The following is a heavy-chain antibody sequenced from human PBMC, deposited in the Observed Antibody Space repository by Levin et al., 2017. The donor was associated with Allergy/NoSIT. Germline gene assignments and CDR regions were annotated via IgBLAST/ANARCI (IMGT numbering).Heavy chain of an antibody. J-gene: IGHJ4*02. CDR3: ARVDYDYIWGRGVYYFDY. CDR2: INSDGSST. Sequence: GESLKISCAASGFTFSSYWMHWVRQAPGKGLVWVSRINSDGSSTSYADSVKGRFTISRDNAKNTLYLQMNSLRAEDTAVYYCARVDYDYIWGRGVYYFDYWGQGTLVTVSS. V-gene: IGHV3-74*01. CDR1: GFTFSSYW. D-gene: IGHD3-16*01.